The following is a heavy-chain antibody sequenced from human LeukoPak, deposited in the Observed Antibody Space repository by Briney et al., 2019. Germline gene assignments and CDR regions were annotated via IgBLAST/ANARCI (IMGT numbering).Heavy chain of an antibody. D-gene: IGHD3-10*01. CDR3: ATFYGSGSYYYHIPLGYFDY. CDR2: IYYSGST. J-gene: IGHJ4*02. CDR1: GGSISSYY. Sequence: PSETLSLTCTVSGGSISSYYWSWIRQPPGKGLEWIGYIYYSGSTNYNPSLKSRVTISVDTSKNQFSLKLSSVTAADTAVYYCATFYGSGSYYYHIPLGYFDYWGQGTLVTVSS. V-gene: IGHV4-59*01.